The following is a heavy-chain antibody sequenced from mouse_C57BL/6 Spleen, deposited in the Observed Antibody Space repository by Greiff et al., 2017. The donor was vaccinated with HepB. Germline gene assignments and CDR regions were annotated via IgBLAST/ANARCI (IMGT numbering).Heavy chain of an antibody. D-gene: IGHD1-1*01. V-gene: IGHV5-17*01. CDR1: GFTFSDYG. CDR2: ISSGSSTI. CDR3: ARTVPGAMDY. Sequence: EVKLMESGGGLVKPGGSLKLSCAASGFTFSDYGMHWVRQAPEKGLEWVAYISSGSSTIYYADTVKGRFTISRDNAKNTLFLQMTSLRSEDTAMYYCARTVPGAMDYWGQGTSVTVSS. J-gene: IGHJ4*01.